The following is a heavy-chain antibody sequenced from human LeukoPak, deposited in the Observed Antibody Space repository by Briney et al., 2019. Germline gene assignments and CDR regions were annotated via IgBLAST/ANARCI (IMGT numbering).Heavy chain of an antibody. CDR1: GGSISSGDYY. D-gene: IGHD2-15*01. CDR3: ARGPRMVVVPPYLWAFDI. Sequence: PSQTLSLTCTVSGGSISSGDYYWSWIRQPPGKGLEWIGYIYYSGSTYYNPSLKSRVTISVDTSKNQFSLKLSSVTAADTAVYYCARGPRMVVVPPYLWAFDIWGQGTMVTVSS. CDR2: IYYSGST. V-gene: IGHV4-30-4*01. J-gene: IGHJ3*02.